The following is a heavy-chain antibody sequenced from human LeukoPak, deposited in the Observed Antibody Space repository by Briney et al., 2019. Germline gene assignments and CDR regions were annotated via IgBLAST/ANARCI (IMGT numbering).Heavy chain of an antibody. CDR3: AKKVLTMIVVVIPDYFDY. D-gene: IGHD3-22*01. CDR2: ISGSGGST. CDR1: GFTFSSYA. J-gene: IGHJ4*02. V-gene: IGHV3-23*01. Sequence: PGGSLRLSCAASGFTFSSYAMSWVRQAPGKGLEWVSAISGSGGSTYYADSVKGRSTISRDNSKNTLYLQMNSLRAEDTAVYYCAKKVLTMIVVVIPDYFDYWGQGTLVTVSS.